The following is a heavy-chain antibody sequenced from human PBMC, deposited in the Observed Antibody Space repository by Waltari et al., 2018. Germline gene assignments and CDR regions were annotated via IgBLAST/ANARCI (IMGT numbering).Heavy chain of an antibody. CDR3: ARATREYYYYYYGMDV. Sequence: QVQLQESGPGLVKPSETLSLTCTVSGGSISSYYWSWIRQPPGKGLEWIGYIYYSGSTNYTPSLKSRVTISVDTSKNQFSLKLSSVTAADTAVYYCARATREYYYYYYGMDVWGQGTTVTVSS. J-gene: IGHJ6*02. V-gene: IGHV4-59*01. CDR1: GGSISSYY. CDR2: IYYSGST. D-gene: IGHD3-10*01.